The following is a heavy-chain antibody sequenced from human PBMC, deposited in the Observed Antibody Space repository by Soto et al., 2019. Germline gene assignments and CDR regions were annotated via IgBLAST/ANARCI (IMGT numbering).Heavy chain of an antibody. V-gene: IGHV4-34*01. CDR1: GGSFRGYY. CDR3: ARGQGCSSTSCYVGGAGYYYYMDV. D-gene: IGHD2-2*01. Sequence: PSETLSLTCAVYGGSFRGYYWSWIRQPPGKGLEWIGYIYYSGSTNYNPSLKSRVTISVDTSKNQFSLKLSSVTAADTAVYYCARGQGCSSTSCYVGGAGYYYYMDVWGKGTTVTVSS. CDR2: IYYSGST. J-gene: IGHJ6*03.